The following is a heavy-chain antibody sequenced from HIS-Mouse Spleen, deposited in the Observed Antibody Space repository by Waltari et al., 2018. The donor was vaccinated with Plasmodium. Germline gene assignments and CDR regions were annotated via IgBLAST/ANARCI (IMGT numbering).Heavy chain of an antibody. J-gene: IGHJ3*02. Sequence: EVQLVESGGGLIQPGGSLRLSCAASGFTVSSNYMSWVRQAPGKGLEWVSVIYSVRSTYYADSGKGRFTISRDNSKNTLYLQMYSLRAEDTAVYYWARGMKSSSSAFDIWGQGTMVTVSS. CDR1: GFTVSSNY. D-gene: IGHD6-6*01. CDR3: ARGMKSSSSAFDI. CDR2: IYSVRST. V-gene: IGHV3-53*01.